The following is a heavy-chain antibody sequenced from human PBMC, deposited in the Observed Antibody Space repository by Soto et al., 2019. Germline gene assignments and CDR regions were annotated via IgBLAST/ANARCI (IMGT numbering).Heavy chain of an antibody. D-gene: IGHD3-3*01. J-gene: IGHJ4*02. CDR2: ISSSSSYI. CDR1: GFTFSSYS. CDR3: ARDRTLEGFWSGYSHPFDY. Sequence: EVQLVESGGGLVKPGGSLRLSCAASGFTFSSYSMNWVLQAPGKGLEWVSSISSSSSYIYYADSVKGRFTISRDNAKNSLYLQMNSMRAADTAVYYCARDRTLEGFWSGYSHPFDYWGQGTLVTVSS. V-gene: IGHV3-21*01.